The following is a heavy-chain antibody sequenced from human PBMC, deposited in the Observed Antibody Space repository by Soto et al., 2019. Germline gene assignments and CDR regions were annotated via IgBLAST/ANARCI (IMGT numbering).Heavy chain of an antibody. Sequence: PGGSLRLSCTASGFTFGDYAMSWFRQAPGKGLEWVGFIRSKAYGGTTEYAASVKGRFTISRDDSKSIAYLQMNSLKTEDTAVYYCTSLYCSGGSCSAKPFDYWGQGTLVTVSS. J-gene: IGHJ4*02. CDR2: IRSKAYGGTT. D-gene: IGHD2-15*01. CDR1: GFTFGDYA. V-gene: IGHV3-49*03. CDR3: TSLYCSGGSCSAKPFDY.